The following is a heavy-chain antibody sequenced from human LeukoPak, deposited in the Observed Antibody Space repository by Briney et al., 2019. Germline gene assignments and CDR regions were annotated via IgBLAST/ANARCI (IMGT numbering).Heavy chain of an antibody. Sequence: GGSLRLSCATSGFTFSYYSMHWVRQAPGRGLEWVSYISNSGRTIYYADSVKGRFTISRDNAKNSVYLQMNSLRAEDTAVYYCARERMRLFGDHWGQGTLVTVSS. CDR3: ARERMRLFGDH. CDR1: GFTFSYYS. D-gene: IGHD3-3*01. J-gene: IGHJ4*02. CDR2: ISNSGRTI. V-gene: IGHV3-48*01.